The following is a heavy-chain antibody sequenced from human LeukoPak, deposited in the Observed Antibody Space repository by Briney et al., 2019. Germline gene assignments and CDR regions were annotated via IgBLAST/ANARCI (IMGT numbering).Heavy chain of an antibody. CDR3: ARVLAAAGLVD. Sequence: PGGSLRLSCAASKFTFSDYYMSWIRQAPGKGLEWLSYISGSGGAIYYVDSVKGRFTISRDNAKKSLYLQMNSLRAEDTAVYYCARVLAAAGLVDWGQGTLVTVSS. V-gene: IGHV3-11*04. CDR1: KFTFSDYY. D-gene: IGHD6-13*01. J-gene: IGHJ4*02. CDR2: ISGSGGAI.